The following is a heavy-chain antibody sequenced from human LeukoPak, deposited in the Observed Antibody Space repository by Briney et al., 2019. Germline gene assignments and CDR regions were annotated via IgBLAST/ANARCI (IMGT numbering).Heavy chain of an antibody. Sequence: PGGSLRLSCAASGFTFSSYAMSWVRQAPGKGLEWVSAISGSGGSTYYADSVKGRFTISRDNSKNTLYLQMNSLRAEDTAVYYCAKLEGTYYYDSSGYYSQDYWGQGTLVTVSS. CDR3: AKLEGTYYYDSSGYYSQDY. CDR1: GFTFSSYA. D-gene: IGHD3-22*01. CDR2: ISGSGGST. V-gene: IGHV3-23*01. J-gene: IGHJ4*02.